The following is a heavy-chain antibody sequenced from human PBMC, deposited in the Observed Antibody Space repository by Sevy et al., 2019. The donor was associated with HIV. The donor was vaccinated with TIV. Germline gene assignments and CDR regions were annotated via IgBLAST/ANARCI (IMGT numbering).Heavy chain of an antibody. Sequence: ASVKVSCKASGYTFTGHYMHWVRQAPGQGLEWMGRINPKGGGTNYAQKFQGRVTMTRDTSIITAYMELSSLRSDDTAVYYCARADNIGWSTLDAFDLWGQRTMVTVSS. CDR1: GYTFTGHY. J-gene: IGHJ3*01. CDR2: INPKGGGT. CDR3: ARADNIGWSTLDAFDL. D-gene: IGHD6-19*01. V-gene: IGHV1-2*06.